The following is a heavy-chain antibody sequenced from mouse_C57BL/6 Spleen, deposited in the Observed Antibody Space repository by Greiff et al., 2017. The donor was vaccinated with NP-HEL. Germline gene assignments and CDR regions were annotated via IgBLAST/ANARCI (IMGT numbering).Heavy chain of an antibody. CDR1: GYTFTSYW. J-gene: IGHJ2*01. CDR3: ARWGSSSSGLSFDY. V-gene: IGHV1-69*01. Sequence: QVQLQQPGAELVMPGASVKLSCKASGYTFTSYWMHWVKQRPGQGLEWIGEIDPSDSYTNYNQKFKGKSTLTVDESSSTAYMQLSSLTSEDSAVYYCARWGSSSSGLSFDYWGQGTTLTVSS. D-gene: IGHD3-2*02. CDR2: IDPSDSYT.